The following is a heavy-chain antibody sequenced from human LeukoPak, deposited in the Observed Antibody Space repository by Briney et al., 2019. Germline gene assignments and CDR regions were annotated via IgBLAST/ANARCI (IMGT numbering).Heavy chain of an antibody. J-gene: IGHJ5*02. CDR3: ARDPRGAVAGMGGSWFDP. D-gene: IGHD6-19*01. CDR2: INPSGGST. V-gene: IGHV1-46*01. CDR1: GYTFTSYY. Sequence: ASVKVSCKASGYTFTSYYMHWVRQAPGQGLEWMGIINPSGGSTSYAQKFQGRVTMTRDTSTSTVYMELSSLRSEDTAVYYCARDPRGAVAGMGGSWFDPWGQGTLVTVSS.